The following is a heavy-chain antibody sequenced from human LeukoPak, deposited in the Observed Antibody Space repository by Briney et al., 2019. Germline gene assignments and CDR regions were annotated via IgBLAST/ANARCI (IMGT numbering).Heavy chain of an antibody. CDR1: GGSISNYY. CDR3: ATGGLRYCSSTSCLGY. CDR2: IYYSGST. Sequence: SGTLSLTCTVSGGSISNYYWSWIRQPPGKGLEWIGYIYYSGSTSYNPFLRSRVTMSVDTSKKFFSLHMTSVTAADTAVYYCATGGLRYCSSTSCLGYWGQGTLVTVTS. D-gene: IGHD2-2*01. V-gene: IGHV4-59*01. J-gene: IGHJ4*02.